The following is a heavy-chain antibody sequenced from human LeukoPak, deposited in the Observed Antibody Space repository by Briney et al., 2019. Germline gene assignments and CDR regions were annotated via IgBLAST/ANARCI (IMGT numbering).Heavy chain of an antibody. D-gene: IGHD6-19*01. V-gene: IGHV5-51*01. J-gene: IGHJ6*02. CDR2: IYPGDSDT. CDR3: ARLRVGQWLARPHYYGMDV. Sequence: GESLKISCKGSGYSFTSYWIGWVRQMPGKGLEWMGIIYPGDSDTRYSPSFQGQVTISADKSISTAYLQWSSLKASDTAMYYCARLRVGQWLARPHYYGMDVWGQGTTVTVSS. CDR1: GYSFTSYW.